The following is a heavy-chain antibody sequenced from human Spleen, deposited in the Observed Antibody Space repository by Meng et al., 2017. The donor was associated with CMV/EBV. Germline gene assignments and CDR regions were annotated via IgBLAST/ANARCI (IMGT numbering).Heavy chain of an antibody. J-gene: IGHJ6*02. Sequence: GESLKISCAASGFPFSDFYMGWIRQAPGQGLEWISYISSNNKFVYYEDTVRGRFTISRDNAKNILHLQMNSLRDEDTAVYYCARDVNYYFFAMDVWGQGTMVTVSS. CDR1: GFPFSDFY. D-gene: IGHD2/OR15-2a*01. CDR2: ISSNNKFV. CDR3: ARDVNYYFFAMDV. V-gene: IGHV3-11*01.